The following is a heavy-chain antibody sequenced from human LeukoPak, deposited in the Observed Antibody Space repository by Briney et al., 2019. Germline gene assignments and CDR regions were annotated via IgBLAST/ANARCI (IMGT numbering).Heavy chain of an antibody. CDR3: ARERVTMIVVVGTSPDAFDI. D-gene: IGHD3-22*01. J-gene: IGHJ3*02. V-gene: IGHV1-69*05. CDR1: GGTFSSYT. Sequence: ASVKVSCKASGGTFSSYTISWVRQAPGQGLEWMGRIIPIFGTANYAQKFQGRVTITTDESTSTAYMELSSLRSEDTAVYHCARERVTMIVVVGTSPDAFDIWGQGTMVTVSS. CDR2: IIPIFGTA.